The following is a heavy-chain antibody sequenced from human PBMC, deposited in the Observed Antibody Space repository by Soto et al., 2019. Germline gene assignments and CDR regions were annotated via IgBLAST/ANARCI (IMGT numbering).Heavy chain of an antibody. CDR3: VREGYPSGRSGAFDI. Sequence: QVQLVESGGGVVQPGRSLRLSCVASGFTFSSYVMHWVRQVPGEGLEWVAAISSDGRDDYYADSVKGRFTVSRDNSRKTLSMQMNSQRADDTAVYYCVREGYPSGRSGAFDIWGQGTMVTVS. D-gene: IGHD6-19*01. J-gene: IGHJ3*02. CDR1: GFTFSSYV. V-gene: IGHV3-30*04. CDR2: ISSDGRDD.